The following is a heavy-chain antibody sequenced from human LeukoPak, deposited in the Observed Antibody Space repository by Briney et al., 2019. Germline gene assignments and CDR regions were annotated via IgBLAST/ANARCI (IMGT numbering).Heavy chain of an antibody. CDR3: ARGFYRLNGWLGNTIAAAGNVPFDY. J-gene: IGHJ4*02. Sequence: SETLSLTCAVYGWSFSGYYWSWIRQPPGKGLDWIGEINHSGSTNYNPSLKSRVTISVDTSKNQFSLKLSSVPAADTAVYYCARGFYRLNGWLGNTIAAAGNVPFDYWGQGTLVTVSS. CDR1: GWSFSGYY. V-gene: IGHV4-34*01. CDR2: INHSGST. D-gene: IGHD6-13*01.